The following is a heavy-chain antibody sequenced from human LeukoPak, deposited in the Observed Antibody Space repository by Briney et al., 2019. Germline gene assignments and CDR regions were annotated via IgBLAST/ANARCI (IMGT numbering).Heavy chain of an antibody. CDR1: GFTFSSYW. J-gene: IGHJ5*02. CDR3: AREGYCSGGSCYGEYNWFDP. D-gene: IGHD2-15*01. CDR2: IKQDGSEK. Sequence: GGSLRLSCAASGFTFSSYWMSWVRQAPGKGPEWVANIKQDGSEKYYVDSVKGRFTISRDNAKNSLYLQMNSLRAEDTAVYYCAREGYCSGGSCYGEYNWFDPWGQGTLVTVSS. V-gene: IGHV3-7*01.